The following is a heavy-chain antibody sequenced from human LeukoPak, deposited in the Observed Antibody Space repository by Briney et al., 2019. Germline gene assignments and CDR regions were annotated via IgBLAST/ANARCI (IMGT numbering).Heavy chain of an antibody. Sequence: PGGSLRLSCAASGFTFSSYAMSWVRQAPGKGLEWVSAISGSGGSTYYADSVKGQFTISRDNSKNTLYLQMNSLRAEDTAVYYCAKDFVGSSLWYFDYWGQGTLVTVSS. CDR1: GFTFSSYA. D-gene: IGHD6-6*01. J-gene: IGHJ4*02. CDR2: ISGSGGST. V-gene: IGHV3-23*01. CDR3: AKDFVGSSLWYFDY.